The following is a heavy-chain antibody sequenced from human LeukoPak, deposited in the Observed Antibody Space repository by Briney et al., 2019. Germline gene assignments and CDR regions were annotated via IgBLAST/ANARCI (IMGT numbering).Heavy chain of an antibody. CDR3: AKDPPYCTNGVCSYFDY. J-gene: IGHJ4*02. CDR1: GFPFSNYA. V-gene: IGHV3-23*01. D-gene: IGHD2-8*01. CDR2: ISGSDTNT. Sequence: GGSLRLSCAASGFPFSNYAMSWVRHAPGKGLEWVSVISGSDTNTFYADSVKGRFTISRDNSKNTLYLQMNSLRAEDTAVYYCAKDPPYCTNGVCSYFDYWGQGTLVTVSS.